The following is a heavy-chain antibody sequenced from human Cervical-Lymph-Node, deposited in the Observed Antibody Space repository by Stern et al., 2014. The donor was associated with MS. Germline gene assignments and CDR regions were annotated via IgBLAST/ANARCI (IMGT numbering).Heavy chain of an antibody. J-gene: IGHJ4*02. Sequence: QVQLQESGPGLVKPSETLSLTCTVSGGSISTYYWSWIRQPPGTGLEWIGHIYFSGSTNYNPSLKSRVTISVDTSKNQFSLKLNSVTAADTAVYYCAGQYYTLLAPFDYWGQGTLVTVSS. CDR3: AGQYYTLLAPFDY. CDR1: GGSISTYY. V-gene: IGHV4-59*01. D-gene: IGHD2/OR15-2a*01. CDR2: IYFSGST.